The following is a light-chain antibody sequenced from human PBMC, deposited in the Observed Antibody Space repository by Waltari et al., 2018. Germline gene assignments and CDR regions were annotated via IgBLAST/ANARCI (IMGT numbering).Light chain of an antibody. CDR1: AGAVTSGNY. CDR2: STT. J-gene: IGLJ3*02. V-gene: IGLV7-43*01. CDR3: LLYDGSDQV. Sequence: QTVVTQEPSLTVSPGGAVTLPCSSSAGAVTSGNYPNWIQQKPGQVPRSLSHSTTNRHSWTPARFSGSLLGGKAALTLSGVQPEDEAEYYCLLYDGSDQVFGGGTKLTVL.